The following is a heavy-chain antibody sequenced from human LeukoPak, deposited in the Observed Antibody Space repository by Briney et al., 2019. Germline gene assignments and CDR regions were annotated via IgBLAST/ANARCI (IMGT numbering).Heavy chain of an antibody. CDR1: GYSISSGYY. J-gene: IGHJ3*02. CDR2: IYHSGST. Sequence: SETLSLTCAVSGYSISSGYYWGWIRQPPGKGLERIGSIYHSGSTYYNPSLKSRVTISVDTSKNQFSLKLSSVTAADTAVYYCARLGYCSSTSCYTTAFDIWGRGTMVTVSS. CDR3: ARLGYCSSTSCYTTAFDI. D-gene: IGHD2-2*02. V-gene: IGHV4-38-2*01.